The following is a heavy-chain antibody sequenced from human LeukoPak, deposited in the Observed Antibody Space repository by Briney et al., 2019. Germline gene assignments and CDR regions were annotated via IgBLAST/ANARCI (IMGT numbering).Heavy chain of an antibody. CDR2: ISGSGGST. CDR1: GFTFSSCA. CDR3: AKGEYDFWSGSTSLDY. J-gene: IGHJ4*02. D-gene: IGHD3-3*01. Sequence: PGGSLRLSCAASGFTFSSCAMSWVRQAPGKGLEWVSAISGSGGSTYYADSVKGRFTISRDNSKNTLYLQMNSLRAEDTAVYYCAKGEYDFWSGSTSLDYWGQGTLVTVSS. V-gene: IGHV3-23*01.